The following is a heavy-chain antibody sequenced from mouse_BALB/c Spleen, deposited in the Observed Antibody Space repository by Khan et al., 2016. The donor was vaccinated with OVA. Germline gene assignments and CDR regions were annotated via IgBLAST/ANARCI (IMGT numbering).Heavy chain of an antibody. CDR2: IDPENGNS. CDR1: GFNIKDYY. J-gene: IGHJ2*01. D-gene: IGHD2-3*01. CDR3: AKSILLYFDY. Sequence: VQLQQPGAELVRPGALVKLSCKGSGFNIKDYYMQWVKQRPEQGLEWIGWIDPENGNSIYEPKFQGKASITADTSSNTAYLQLSSLTSEDTAVYYCAKSILLYFDYWGQGTTLTVSS. V-gene: IGHV14-1*02.